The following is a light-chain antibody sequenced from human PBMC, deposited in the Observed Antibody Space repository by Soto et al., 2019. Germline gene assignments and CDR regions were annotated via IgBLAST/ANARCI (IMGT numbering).Light chain of an antibody. CDR1: QSVSSTY. V-gene: IGKV3-20*01. Sequence: EIVWTQSPGTLSLSPGERATLSCRASQSVSSTYLAWYQQKPGQAPRLLIYGSSSRATGIPYRFSGSGSGKDFTLTISRLEPEDFAVYYCQHYGSLVLTFGGGKKVAIK. CDR3: QHYGSLVLT. J-gene: IGKJ4*01. CDR2: GSS.